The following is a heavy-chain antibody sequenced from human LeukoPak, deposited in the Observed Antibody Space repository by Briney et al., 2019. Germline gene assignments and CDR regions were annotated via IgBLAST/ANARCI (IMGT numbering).Heavy chain of an antibody. CDR2: IKSRADGGTT. Sequence: GGSLRLSCAASGFTFINAWMSWVRQAPGKGLEWVGRIKSRADGGTTDYAAPVEGTFSISRDDSKNTLYLQMNSLKTEDTALYYCTTERYYALAYWGQGTLVTVSS. D-gene: IGHD2-2*01. CDR1: GFTFINAW. CDR3: TTERYYALAY. V-gene: IGHV3-15*01. J-gene: IGHJ4*02.